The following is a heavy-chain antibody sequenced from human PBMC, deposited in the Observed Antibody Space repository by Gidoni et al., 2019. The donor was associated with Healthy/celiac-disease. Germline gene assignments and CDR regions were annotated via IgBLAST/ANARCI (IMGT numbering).Heavy chain of an antibody. V-gene: IGHV3-23*01. CDR1: VFTFISYA. D-gene: IGHD3-22*01. J-gene: IGHJ3*02. Sequence: EVQLLESGGGLVQPGGSLRLSCAASVFTFISYAMSWVRQAPGMGLEWVSAISGSGGSTDYADSVKGRFTISRENSKNTLYMKMNSLRAEDTAVYYCAKTDYYDSSGYYSWGAFDIWGQGTMVTVSS. CDR3: AKTDYYDSSGYYSWGAFDI. CDR2: ISGSGGST.